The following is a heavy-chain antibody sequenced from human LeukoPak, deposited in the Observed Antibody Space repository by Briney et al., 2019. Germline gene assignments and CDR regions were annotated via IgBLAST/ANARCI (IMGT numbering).Heavy chain of an antibody. CDR1: GGSISSYY. CDR2: IYYSGST. J-gene: IGHJ4*02. D-gene: IGHD3-10*01. Sequence: PSETLSLTCTVSGGSISSYYWSWIRQPPGKGLEWIGYIYYSGSTNYNPSLKSRVTISVDTSKNQFSLKLSSVTAADTAMYYCAGGSGTALDYWGQGTLVTVSS. CDR3: AGGSGTALDY. V-gene: IGHV4-59*01.